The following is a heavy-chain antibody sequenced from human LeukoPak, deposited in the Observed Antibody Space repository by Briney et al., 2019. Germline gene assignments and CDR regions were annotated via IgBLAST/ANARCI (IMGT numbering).Heavy chain of an antibody. CDR1: GGTFSSYA. CDR2: IIPIFGTA. J-gene: IGHJ4*02. Sequence: GASVKVSCKASGGTFSSYAISWVRQAPGQGLEWMGGIIPIFGTANYAQKFQGRVTITADESTSTAYMELSRLRSDDTAVYYCARAPSYTVGCDYWGQGTLVTVSS. D-gene: IGHD2-2*02. CDR3: ARAPSYTVGCDY. V-gene: IGHV1-69*01.